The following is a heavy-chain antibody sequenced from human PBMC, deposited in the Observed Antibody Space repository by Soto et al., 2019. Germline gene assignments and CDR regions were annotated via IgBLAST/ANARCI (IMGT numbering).Heavy chain of an antibody. CDR3: AKELRETGGYYFDC. D-gene: IGHD3-16*01. Sequence: QVQLVESGGGVVQPRRSLRLSCAASGFSFSKYGMHWVRQAPGKGLEWVAEMSDDGSKKYYGDSVKGRFTISRDNSKNTLYLLMDSLRPEDTAMYYCAKELRETGGYYFDCWGQGTLVTVSS. J-gene: IGHJ4*02. V-gene: IGHV3-30*18. CDR2: MSDDGSKK. CDR1: GFSFSKYG.